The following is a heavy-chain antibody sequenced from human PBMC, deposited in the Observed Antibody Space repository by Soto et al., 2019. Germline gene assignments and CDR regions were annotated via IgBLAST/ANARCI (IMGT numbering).Heavy chain of an antibody. V-gene: IGHV2-5*02. J-gene: IGHJ4*02. CDR3: AHGAGWLFDY. D-gene: IGHD6-19*01. CDR2: VYWDDNK. Sequence: QITLEESGPALVKPTQTLTLTCTFSGFSLNTRAVGVGWIRQPPGKALEWLAFVYWDDNKYYIPSLKSRLTITKDTSKNQVVLTMTNTGPVDTATYYCAHGAGWLFDYWGQGTQVTVSS. CDR1: GFSLNTRAVG.